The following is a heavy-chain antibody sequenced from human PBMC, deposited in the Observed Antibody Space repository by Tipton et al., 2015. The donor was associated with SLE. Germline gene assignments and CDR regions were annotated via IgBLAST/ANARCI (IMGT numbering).Heavy chain of an antibody. V-gene: IGHV4-4*08. CDR2: IYTSGST. CDR1: GGSISSYY. D-gene: IGHD3-22*01. J-gene: IGHJ6*03. Sequence: TLSLTCTVSGGSISSYYWSWIRQPPGKGLEWIGYIYTSGSTNYNPSLKSRVTISVDTSKNQFSLKLSSVTAADTAVYYCARGGTCYYDSSGYYYYYYYMDVWGKGTTVTVSS. CDR3: ARGGTCYYDSSGYYYYYYYMDV.